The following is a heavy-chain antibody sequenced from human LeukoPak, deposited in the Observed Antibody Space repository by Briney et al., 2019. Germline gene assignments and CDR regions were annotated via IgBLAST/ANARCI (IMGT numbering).Heavy chain of an antibody. Sequence: GGSLRLSCAASGFTFSSYWMHWVRQAPGKGLVWVSRINTDGSSTSYADSVKGRFTISRDNAKNTLYLQMNSLRAEDTAVYYCATKEATSGSYPLAYYFDYWGQGTLVTVSS. D-gene: IGHD1-26*01. CDR3: ATKEATSGSYPLAYYFDY. CDR2: INTDGSST. J-gene: IGHJ4*02. CDR1: GFTFSSYW. V-gene: IGHV3-74*01.